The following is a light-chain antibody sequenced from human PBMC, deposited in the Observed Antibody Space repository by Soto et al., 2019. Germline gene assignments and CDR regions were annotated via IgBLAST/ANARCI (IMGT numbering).Light chain of an antibody. Sequence: DVQTTQSPSTLSASVGGRVTITCRASQSIINWLAWYQQKPGKAPKLLIYGASSLESGVPSRFSGSGSGTEFTLTITNLQPDDFATYYCQQYDSFSGTFGQGTKVDIK. CDR1: QSIINW. CDR2: GAS. CDR3: QQYDSFSGT. J-gene: IGKJ1*01. V-gene: IGKV1-5*01.